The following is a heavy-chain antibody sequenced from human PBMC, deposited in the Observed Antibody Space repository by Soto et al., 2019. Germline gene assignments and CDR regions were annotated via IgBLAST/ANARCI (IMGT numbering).Heavy chain of an antibody. D-gene: IGHD6-13*01. J-gene: IGHJ3*02. CDR1: GYTFTSYG. Sequence: ASVKVSCKASGYTFTSYGISWVRQAPGQGLEWMGWISAYNGNKNYAQKLQGRVTMTTDTSTSTAYMELRSLSSDDTAVYYCASAGYSSSWYALPNAFDIWGQGTMVTVSS. CDR2: ISAYNGNK. V-gene: IGHV1-18*01. CDR3: ASAGYSSSWYALPNAFDI.